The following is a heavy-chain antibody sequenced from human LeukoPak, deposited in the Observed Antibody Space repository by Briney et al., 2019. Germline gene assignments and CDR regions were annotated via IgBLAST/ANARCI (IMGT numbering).Heavy chain of an antibody. CDR1: GFTFRSYW. J-gene: IGHJ4*02. CDR2: IKQDGSEK. D-gene: IGHD3-16*01. V-gene: IGHV3-7*01. Sequence: GGSLRLSCAASGFTFRSYWMSWVRQVPGKGLEWVANIKQDGSEKYYVDSVKGRFTISRDNAKKSLYLQMNSLRAEDTAVYYCASDGGPFDYWGQGTLVIVSS. CDR3: ASDGGPFDY.